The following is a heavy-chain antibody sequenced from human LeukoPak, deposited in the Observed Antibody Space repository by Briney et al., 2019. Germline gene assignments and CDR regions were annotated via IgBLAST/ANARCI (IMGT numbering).Heavy chain of an antibody. CDR1: GGSISSSSYY. J-gene: IGHJ3*02. CDR3: ARPRSWLDAFDI. D-gene: IGHD6-13*01. CDR2: IYYSGST. V-gene: IGHV4-39*01. Sequence: KSSETLSLTCTVPGGSISSSSYYWGWIRQPPGKGLEWIGSIYYSGSTYYNPSLKSRVTIPVDTSKNQFSLKLSSVTAADTAVYYCARPRSWLDAFDIWGQGTMVTVSS.